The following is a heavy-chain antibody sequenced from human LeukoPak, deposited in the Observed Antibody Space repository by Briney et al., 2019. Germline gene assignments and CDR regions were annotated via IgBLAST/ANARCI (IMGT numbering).Heavy chain of an antibody. CDR2: IYYTGST. V-gene: IGHV4-31*03. CDR1: GDSVTSGGYY. J-gene: IGHJ4*02. CDR3: ARSGLYYPGSGSFDY. D-gene: IGHD3-10*01. Sequence: SQTLSLTCTVSGDSVTSGGYYWNWIRQHPVKGLEWIGNIYYTGSTNYNPSLKSRINISADTSKNQFSLKLKSVTAADTAIYYCARSGLYYPGSGSFDYWGQGALVTVSS.